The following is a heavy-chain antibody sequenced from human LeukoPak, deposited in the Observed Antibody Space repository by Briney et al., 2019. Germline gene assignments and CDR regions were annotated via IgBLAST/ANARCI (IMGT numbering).Heavy chain of an antibody. D-gene: IGHD2-2*01. V-gene: IGHV4-59*08. Sequence: PSETLSLTCTVSGGSISSYYWSWIRQPPGKGLESIGYIYYSGSTNYNPSLKSRVTISVDTSKNQFSLKLSSVTAADTAVYYCATGPAQEGWACSSTSCYGGAYYYGMDVWGQGTTVTVSS. CDR3: ATGPAQEGWACSSTSCYGGAYYYGMDV. CDR1: GGSISSYY. J-gene: IGHJ6*02. CDR2: IYYSGST.